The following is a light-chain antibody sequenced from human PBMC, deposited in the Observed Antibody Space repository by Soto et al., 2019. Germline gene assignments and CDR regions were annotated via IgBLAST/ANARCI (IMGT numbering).Light chain of an antibody. CDR3: QSYDISLSVV. V-gene: IGLV1-40*01. CDR2: VNT. J-gene: IGLJ2*01. Sequence: QSVLTQPPAVSGAPGQRVTISCTGSSSNIGAGYDVHWYQQLPGTAPKLLIYVNTNRPSGVPDRFSGSKSGTSASLAITGLQAEDEAVYYCQSYDISLSVVFGGGTQLTVL. CDR1: SSNIGAGYD.